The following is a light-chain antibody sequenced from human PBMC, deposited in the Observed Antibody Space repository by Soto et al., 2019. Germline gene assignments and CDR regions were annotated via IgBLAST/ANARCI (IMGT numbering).Light chain of an antibody. CDR2: EVT. Sequence: SALTPPASVCGSPGQSITISCSGTISDVGSYNHVAWYQQFPGKTPKLIIYEVTYRPSGVSHRFSASKSGKKASLTISGLQAEDEADYYCISYTGSSTSYVFGTGTKVTVL. V-gene: IGLV2-14*01. CDR1: ISDVGSYNH. CDR3: ISYTGSSTSYV. J-gene: IGLJ1*01.